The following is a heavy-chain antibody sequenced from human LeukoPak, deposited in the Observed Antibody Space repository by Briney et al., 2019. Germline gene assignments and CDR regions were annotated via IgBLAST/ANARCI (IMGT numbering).Heavy chain of an antibody. CDR1: GFTFSSYG. Sequence: PGRSLRLSCAASGFTFSSYGMHWVRQAPGKGLEWVAVISYDGSNKYYADSVKGRFTISRDNSKNTLYLQMNSLRAEDTAVYCCAKDFCSGGSCYSYGSWGQGTLVTVSS. CDR2: ISYDGSNK. CDR3: AKDFCSGGSCYSYGS. J-gene: IGHJ5*02. V-gene: IGHV3-30*18. D-gene: IGHD2-15*01.